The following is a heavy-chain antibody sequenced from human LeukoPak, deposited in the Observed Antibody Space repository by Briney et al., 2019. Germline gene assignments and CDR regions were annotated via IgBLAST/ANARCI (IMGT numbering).Heavy chain of an antibody. D-gene: IGHD4/OR15-4a*01. CDR3: ARHAVFADYQSHLTHFDY. V-gene: IGHV4-39*01. J-gene: IGHJ4*02. CDR2: IYYIGRT. CDR1: GGSINSNSYY. Sequence: SSETLSLTCAVSGGSINSNSYYWAWVRQPPGKGLEWIGSIYYIGRTFYNPSLKSRVTISVDTSKNQFSLKLSSVTAADRAVYYCARHAVFADYQSHLTHFDYWGQGTLVTVSS.